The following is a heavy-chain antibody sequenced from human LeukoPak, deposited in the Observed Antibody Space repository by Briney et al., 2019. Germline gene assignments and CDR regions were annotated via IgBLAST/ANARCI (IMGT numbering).Heavy chain of an antibody. Sequence: ASVTVSCKASGYTFTSYAMNWVRQAPGQGLEWMGWINTNTGNPTYAQGFTGRFVLSLDTSVSTAYLQISSLKAEDTAVYYCARGTVQHYYYYMDVWGKGTTVTISS. CDR1: GYTFTSYA. CDR3: ARGTVQHYYYYMDV. D-gene: IGHD5-18*01. V-gene: IGHV7-4-1*02. CDR2: INTNTGNP. J-gene: IGHJ6*03.